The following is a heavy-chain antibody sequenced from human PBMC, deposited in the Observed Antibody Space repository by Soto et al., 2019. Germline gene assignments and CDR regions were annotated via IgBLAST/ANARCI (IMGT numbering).Heavy chain of an antibody. CDR1: VGSISSSSYY. Sequence: TLSLTGAVCVGSISSSSYYSCWFRQPPGKGLEWIGSIYYSGSTYYNPSLKSRVTISVDTSKNQFSLKLSSVPAADTAVYYCARRLYYDSSGFEGGGMDVWGQGTTVTVSS. CDR3: ARRLYYDSSGFEGGGMDV. CDR2: IYYSGST. D-gene: IGHD3-22*01. V-gene: IGHV4-39*01. J-gene: IGHJ6*02.